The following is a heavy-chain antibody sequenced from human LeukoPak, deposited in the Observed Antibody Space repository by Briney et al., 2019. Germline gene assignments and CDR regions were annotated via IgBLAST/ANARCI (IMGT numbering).Heavy chain of an antibody. CDR1: GYTFTRYY. CDR3: ATASSRANY. V-gene: IGHV1-2*02. D-gene: IGHD5-12*01. CDR2: INPNSGGT. J-gene: IGHJ4*02. Sequence: APVKVSFKASGYTFTRYYMHLGRQAPGQRVEWMGWINPNSGGTNYAQKFQGRVTMTRDTSISTAYMELSRLRSDDTAVYYCATASSRANYWGQGTLVTVSS.